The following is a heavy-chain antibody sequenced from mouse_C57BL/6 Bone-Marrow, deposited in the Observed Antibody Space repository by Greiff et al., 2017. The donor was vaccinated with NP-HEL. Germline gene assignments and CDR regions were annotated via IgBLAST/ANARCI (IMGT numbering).Heavy chain of an antibody. CDR2: IPPNSGST. CDR1: GYTFTSYW. V-gene: IGHV1-64*01. D-gene: IGHD1-1*01. J-gene: IGHJ3*01. Sequence: QVQLQQSGAELVKPGASVKLSCKASGYTFTSYWMHWVKQRPGQGLEWIGMIPPNSGSTNYTEKFKSKATLSVDKSSSTAYMQLSSLTSEDSAVYYCARSPHYYGTAWLAYWGQGTLVTVSA. CDR3: ARSPHYYGTAWLAY.